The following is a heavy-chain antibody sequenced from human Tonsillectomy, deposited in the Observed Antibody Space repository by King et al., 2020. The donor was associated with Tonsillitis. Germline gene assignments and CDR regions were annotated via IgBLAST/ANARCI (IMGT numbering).Heavy chain of an antibody. D-gene: IGHD3-22*01. V-gene: IGHV1-18*01. CDR3: ARDSPTVDYDRSGGTDY. Sequence: VQLVESGAEVKKPGASVKVSCKTSGYTFTSYGISWVRQTPGQGLEWMGWISTYNGNTNYAQKLQGRVIMTTDTFTSTAYMELRTLRSDDTAVYYCARDSPTVDYDRSGGTDYWGQGTLVTVSS. CDR2: ISTYNGNT. J-gene: IGHJ4*02. CDR1: GYTFTSYG.